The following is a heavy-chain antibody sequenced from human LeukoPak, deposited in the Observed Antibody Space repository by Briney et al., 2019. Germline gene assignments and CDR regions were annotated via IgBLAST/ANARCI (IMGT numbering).Heavy chain of an antibody. V-gene: IGHV4-39*07. Sequence: SETLSLTCTVSGGSISSRSYYWGWIRQSPGKGLEWIGSIYYSGSTYYNPSLKSRVTIFVDTSKDQFSLKLSSVTAADTAVYYCARGLVEMATRYFDLWGRGTLVTVSS. CDR1: GGSISSRSYY. J-gene: IGHJ2*01. CDR2: IYYSGST. D-gene: IGHD5-24*01. CDR3: ARGLVEMATRYFDL.